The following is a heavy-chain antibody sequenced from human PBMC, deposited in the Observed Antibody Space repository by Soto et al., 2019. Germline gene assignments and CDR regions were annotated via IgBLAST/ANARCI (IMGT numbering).Heavy chain of an antibody. CDR2: IRSKANSYAK. CDR3: TRTTRGHYYYGMDV. CDR1: GFTFSGSA. V-gene: IGHV3-73*02. Sequence: EVQLVESGGGLVQPGGSLKLSCAASGFTFSGSAMHWVRQASGKGLEWVGRIRSKANSYAKAYTASVKGRFTISKDDSKNTAYLQMNSLKTEDTAVYYCTRTTRGHYYYGMDVWGQGTTVTVCS. J-gene: IGHJ6*02.